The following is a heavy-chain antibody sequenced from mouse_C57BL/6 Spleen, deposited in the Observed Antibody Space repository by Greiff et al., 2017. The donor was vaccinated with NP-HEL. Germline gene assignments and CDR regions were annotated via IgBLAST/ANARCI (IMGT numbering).Heavy chain of an antibody. J-gene: IGHJ2*01. D-gene: IGHD1-1*01. CDR2: ISDGGSYT. CDR1: GFTFSSYA. V-gene: IGHV5-4*01. Sequence: EVKVVESGGGLVKPGGSLKLSCAASGFTFSSYAMSWVRQTPEKRLEWVATISDGGSYTYYPDNVKGRFTISRDNAKNNLYLQMSHLKSEDTAMYYCARDRGIRYYFDYWGQGTTLTVSS. CDR3: ARDRGIRYYFDY.